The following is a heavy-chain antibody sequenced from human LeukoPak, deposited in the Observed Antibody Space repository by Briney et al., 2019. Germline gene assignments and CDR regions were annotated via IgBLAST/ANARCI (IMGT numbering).Heavy chain of an antibody. CDR1: GFTFSSYE. Sequence: GGSLRLSCAASGFTFSSYEMNWVRQAPGKGLEWVSYISSSGSTIYYADSVKGRFTISRDNAKNSLYLQMNSLRAEDTAVYYCATLPLPAAIYYDAFDIWGQGTMVTVSS. CDR3: ATLPLPAAIYYDAFDI. CDR2: ISSSGSTI. V-gene: IGHV3-48*03. D-gene: IGHD2-2*02. J-gene: IGHJ3*02.